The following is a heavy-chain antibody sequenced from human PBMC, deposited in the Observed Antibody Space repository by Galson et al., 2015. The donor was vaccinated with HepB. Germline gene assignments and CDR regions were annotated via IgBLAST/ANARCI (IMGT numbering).Heavy chain of an antibody. V-gene: IGHV3-33*01. CDR1: GFTFSSYG. D-gene: IGHD5-24*01. J-gene: IGHJ1*01. CDR2: IWYDGSNK. Sequence: SLRLSCAASGFTFSSYGMHWVRQAPGKGLEWVAVIWYDGSNKYYADSVKGRFTISRDNSKNTLYLQMNSLRAEDTAVYYCARDRGTHSREYFQHWGQGTLVTVSS. CDR3: ARDRGTHSREYFQH.